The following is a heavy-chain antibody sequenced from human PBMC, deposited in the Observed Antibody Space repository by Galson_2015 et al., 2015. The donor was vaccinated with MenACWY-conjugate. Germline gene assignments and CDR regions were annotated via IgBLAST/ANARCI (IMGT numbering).Heavy chain of an antibody. J-gene: IGHJ4*02. V-gene: IGHV1-8*01. D-gene: IGHD6-25*01. CDR3: ARGRGWAAAGTVYYFDY. CDR1: GYTFTSFD. CDR2: INPTSGNT. Sequence: SVKVSCKASGYTFTSFDINWVRQATGQGLEWMGWINPTSGNTGYAQKFQGRVTVTRDTSISTAYMELSSLGSEDTAVYYCARGRGWAAAGTVYYFDYWGQGTLVTVSS.